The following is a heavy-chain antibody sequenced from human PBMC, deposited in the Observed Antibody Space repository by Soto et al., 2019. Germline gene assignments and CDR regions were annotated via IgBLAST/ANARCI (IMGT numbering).Heavy chain of an antibody. CDR1: GFSLSTSGVG. Sequence: QITLKESGPTLVNPTQTLTLTCTFSGFSLSTSGVGVGWIRQPPGKALEWLALIYWDDDKRSSPSLKSRLTITKDTSKNQVVLTMTNMDPVDTATYYCAHGANYDILTGYFTYYFDYWGQGTLVTVSS. J-gene: IGHJ4*02. CDR3: AHGANYDILTGYFTYYFDY. V-gene: IGHV2-5*02. CDR2: IYWDDDK. D-gene: IGHD3-9*01.